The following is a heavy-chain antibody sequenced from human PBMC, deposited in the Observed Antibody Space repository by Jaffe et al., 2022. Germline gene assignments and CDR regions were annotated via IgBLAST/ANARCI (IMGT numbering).Heavy chain of an antibody. CDR2: IYYSGST. V-gene: IGHV4-59*01. J-gene: IGHJ4*02. Sequence: QVQLQESGPGLVKPSETLSLTCTVSGGSISSYYWSWIRQPPGKGLEWIGYIYYSGSTNYNPSLKSRVTISVDTSKNQFSLKLSSVTAADTAVYYCARARYYYDIKPGVNDYWGQGTLVTVSS. CDR1: GGSISSYY. D-gene: IGHD3-22*01. CDR3: ARARYYYDIKPGVNDY.